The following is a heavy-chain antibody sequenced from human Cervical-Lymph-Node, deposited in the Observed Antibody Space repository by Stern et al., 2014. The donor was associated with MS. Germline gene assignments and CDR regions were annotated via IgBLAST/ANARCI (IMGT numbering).Heavy chain of an antibody. J-gene: IGHJ2*01. D-gene: IGHD4-23*01. V-gene: IGHV2-70*13. CDR1: GFSLSTSGMC. CDR2: IDWDDEK. Sequence: QVTLSESGPALVEPTQTVTLTCTLSGFSLSTSGMCVSWIRQPPGKALEWLGLIDWDDEKYYSTSLKTRLTISKDTSNHQVVLTMTNMDPVDTATYYCARTTLEDWYFDLWGRGTLVTVSS. CDR3: ARTTLEDWYFDL.